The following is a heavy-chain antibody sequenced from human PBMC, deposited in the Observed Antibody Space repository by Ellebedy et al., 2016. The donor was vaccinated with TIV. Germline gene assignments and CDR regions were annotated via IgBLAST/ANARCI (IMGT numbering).Heavy chain of an antibody. D-gene: IGHD1-1*01. J-gene: IGHJ4*02. CDR1: GGSIRSFY. CDR3: AGWNWSYFDN. V-gene: IGHV4-59*08. Sequence: MPSETLSLTCTVSGGSIRSFYWSWIRQPPGKGLEWIAYIHYSGSTNYNPSLKSRVTISVDTTKNQFSLNLRSVTAADTAVYYWAGWNWSYFDNWGQGTLVNVSP. CDR2: IHYSGST.